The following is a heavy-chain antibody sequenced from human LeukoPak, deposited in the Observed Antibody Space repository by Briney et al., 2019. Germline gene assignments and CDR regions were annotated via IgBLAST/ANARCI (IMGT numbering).Heavy chain of an antibody. CDR3: ARSGAKWLSID. V-gene: IGHV1-18*01. D-gene: IGHD6-19*01. CDR1: GYTFTSFG. J-gene: IGHJ4*02. Sequence: ASVKVSCKASGYTFTSFGISWVRQAPGQGLEWMGWISAYNGNTNYAQKLQGRVTITADKSTSTAYMELSSLRSEDTAVYYCARSGAKWLSIDWGQGTLVTVSS. CDR2: ISAYNGNT.